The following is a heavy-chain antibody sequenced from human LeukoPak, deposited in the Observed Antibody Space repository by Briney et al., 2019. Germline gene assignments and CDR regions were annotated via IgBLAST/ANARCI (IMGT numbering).Heavy chain of an antibody. J-gene: IGHJ4*02. Sequence: SAKGRFAISRDNAKNSLYLQMNSLRAEDTAVYYCARGLELRYFDWLLSGAYWGQGTLVTVSS. CDR3: ARGLELRYFDWLLSGAY. V-gene: IGHV3-11*06. D-gene: IGHD3-9*01.